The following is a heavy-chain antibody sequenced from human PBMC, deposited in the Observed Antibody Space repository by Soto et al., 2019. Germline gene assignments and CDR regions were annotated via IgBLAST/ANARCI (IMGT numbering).Heavy chain of an antibody. CDR3: ARGYCSSTSCYTRFDP. J-gene: IGHJ5*02. V-gene: IGHV4-34*01. CDR2: INHSGST. CDR1: GGSFSGYY. D-gene: IGHD2-2*02. Sequence: SETLTLTCAVDGGSFSGYYWSWIRQPPWKGLEWIGEINHSGSTNYNPSLNSRVTISVDTSKNQFSLKLSSVTAADTAVYYCARGYCSSTSCYTRFDPWGHGTLVTVSS.